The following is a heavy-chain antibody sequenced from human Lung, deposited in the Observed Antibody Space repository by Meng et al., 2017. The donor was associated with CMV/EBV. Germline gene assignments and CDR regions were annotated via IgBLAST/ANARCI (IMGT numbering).Heavy chain of an antibody. V-gene: IGHV1-46*01. CDR1: GYTFPRHW. J-gene: IGHJ5*02. CDR2: INPSGDNT. Sequence: ASXXVSXKASGYTFPRHWMHWERQAPGQGPEWMAVINPSGDNTLYAQRFQGRLTLTRDTSTNTVYMDLGSLTSEDSAVYFCARDNSDSTSSWWFEPGGQGNXVTVSS. CDR3: ARDNSDSTSSWWFEP. D-gene: IGHD2/OR15-2a*01.